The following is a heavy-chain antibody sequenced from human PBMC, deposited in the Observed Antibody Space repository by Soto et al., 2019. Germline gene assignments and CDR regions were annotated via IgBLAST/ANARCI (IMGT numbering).Heavy chain of an antibody. Sequence: PGGSLRLSCAASGFTFSNAWMNWVRQAPGKGLEWVGRIKSKTDGGTTDHAAPVKGRFTISRDDSKNTLYLQMNSLKTEDTAVYYCTTGFAYYYDSSGYWNDYWGQGTLVNVSS. D-gene: IGHD3-22*01. J-gene: IGHJ4*02. CDR2: IKSKTDGGTT. CDR1: GFTFSNAW. V-gene: IGHV3-15*07. CDR3: TTGFAYYYDSSGYWNDY.